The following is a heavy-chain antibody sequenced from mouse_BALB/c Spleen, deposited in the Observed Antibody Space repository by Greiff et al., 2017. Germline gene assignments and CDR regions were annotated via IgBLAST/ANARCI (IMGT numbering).Heavy chain of an antibody. CDR2: IRNKANGYTT. V-gene: IGHV7-3*02. CDR1: GFTFTDYY. D-gene: IGHD2-3*01. J-gene: IGHJ2*01. CDR3: ARDTGYSYYFDY. Sequence: DVHLVESGGGLVQPGGSLRLSCATSGFTFTDYYMSWVRQPPGKALEWLGFIRNKANGYTTEYSASVKGRFTISRDNSQSILYLQMNTLRAEDSATYYCARDTGYSYYFDYWGQGTTLTVSS.